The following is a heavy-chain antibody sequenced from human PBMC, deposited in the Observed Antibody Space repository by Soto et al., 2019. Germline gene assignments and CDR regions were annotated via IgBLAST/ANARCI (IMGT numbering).Heavy chain of an antibody. Sequence: GGPLRLSCAVPGGIFHGYGMHWVRQAPGKGLEWVAIIRFDGSNEEYADSGKGRFTISRDNSKNTLYLQMNTLGAEDTAVYYCARDGIGGTVFRGYLDYWGRGTVVTVSS. D-gene: IGHD1-7*01. CDR3: ARDGIGGTVFRGYLDY. CDR2: IRFDGSNE. CDR1: GGIFHGYG. V-gene: IGHV3-33*01. J-gene: IGHJ4*02.